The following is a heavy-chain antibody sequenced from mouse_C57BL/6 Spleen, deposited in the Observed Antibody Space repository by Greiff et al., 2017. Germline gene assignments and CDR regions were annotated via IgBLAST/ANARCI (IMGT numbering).Heavy chain of an antibody. CDR3: ARGLYDYEYYFDY. Sequence: DVQLQESGAELVKPGASVKLSCTASGFNIKDYYMHWVKQRTEQGLEWIGRIDPEDGETKYAPKFQGKATITADTSSNTAYLQLSSLTSEDTAVYYCARGLYDYEYYFDYWGQGTTLTVSS. CDR2: IDPEDGET. D-gene: IGHD2-4*01. J-gene: IGHJ2*01. V-gene: IGHV14-2*01. CDR1: GFNIKDYY.